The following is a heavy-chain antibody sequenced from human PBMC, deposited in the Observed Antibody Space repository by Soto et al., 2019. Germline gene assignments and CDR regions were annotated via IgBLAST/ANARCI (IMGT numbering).Heavy chain of an antibody. CDR3: AADTCSGGSCYLDY. J-gene: IGHJ4*02. V-gene: IGHV1-58*01. CDR2: IVVGSGNT. CDR1: GFTFTSSA. Sequence: AAVKVSCKASGFTFTSSAVQWVRQARGQRLEWIGWIVVGSGNTNYAQKFQERVTITRDMSTSTAYMELSSLRSEDTAVYYCAADTCSGGSCYLDYWGQGTLVTVSS. D-gene: IGHD2-15*01.